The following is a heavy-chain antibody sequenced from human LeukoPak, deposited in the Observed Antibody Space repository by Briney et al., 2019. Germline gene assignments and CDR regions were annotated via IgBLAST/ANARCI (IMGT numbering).Heavy chain of an antibody. Sequence: GASVKVSCKASGYTFTSYGISWVRQAPGQGLEWMGWISAYNGNTNYAQKLQGRVTMTTDTSTSTAYMELRSLRSDDTAVYYCARDQDSYGYSISLGGPDYWGQGTLVTVSS. J-gene: IGHJ4*02. V-gene: IGHV1-18*01. D-gene: IGHD5-18*01. CDR3: ARDQDSYGYSISLGGPDY. CDR2: ISAYNGNT. CDR1: GYTFTSYG.